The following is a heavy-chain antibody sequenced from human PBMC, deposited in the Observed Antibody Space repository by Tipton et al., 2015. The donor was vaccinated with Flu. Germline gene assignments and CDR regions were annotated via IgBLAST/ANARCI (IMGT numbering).Heavy chain of an antibody. V-gene: IGHV3-23*01. CDR3: AKTTRRGITMMVVAPTLFDY. CDR1: GFTFSSYA. J-gene: IGHJ4*02. D-gene: IGHD3-22*01. Sequence: SLRLSCAASGFTFSSYAMSWVRQAPGKGLEWVSAISGSGGSTYYADSVKGRFTISRDNSRNTLYLQMNSLRAEDTAVYYCAKTTRRGITMMVVAPTLFDYWGQGTLVTVSS. CDR2: ISGSGGST.